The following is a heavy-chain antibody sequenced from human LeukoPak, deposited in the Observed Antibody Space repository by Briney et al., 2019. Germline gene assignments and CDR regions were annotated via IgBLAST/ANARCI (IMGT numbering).Heavy chain of an antibody. V-gene: IGHV3-48*01. CDR1: GFTFSSYS. CDR3: AREGIAARLGY. CDR2: ISSSSSTI. D-gene: IGHD6-6*01. Sequence: GGSLRLSCAASGFTFSSYSMNWVRQAPGKGLEWVSYISSSSSTIYYADSVKGRFTISRDNAKNSLYLQMNSLRAEDTAVYYCAREGIAARLGYWGQGTLVTVSS. J-gene: IGHJ4*02.